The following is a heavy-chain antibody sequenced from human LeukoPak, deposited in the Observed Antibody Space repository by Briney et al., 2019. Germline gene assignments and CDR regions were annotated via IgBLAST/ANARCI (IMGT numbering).Heavy chain of an antibody. CDR2: ISWNSGSI. D-gene: IGHD3-10*01. J-gene: IGHJ6*02. CDR1: GFTFDDYA. Sequence: PGGSLRLSCAASGFTFDDYAMHWVRQAPGKGLEWVSGISWNSGSIGYADSVKGRFTISRDNAKNSLYLQMNSLRAEDTAVYYCAKGPVLLGGMDVWGQGTTVTVSS. CDR3: AKGPVLLGGMDV. V-gene: IGHV3-9*01.